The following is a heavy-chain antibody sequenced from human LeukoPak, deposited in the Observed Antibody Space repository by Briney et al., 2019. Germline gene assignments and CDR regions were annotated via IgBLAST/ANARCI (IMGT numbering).Heavy chain of an antibody. CDR1: GSTFSSYE. J-gene: IGHJ6*04. CDR2: ISSSGSTI. CDR3: AELGITMIGGV. Sequence: GGSLRLSCAASGSTFSSYEMNWVRQAPGKGLEWVSYISSSGSTIYYADSVKGRFTISRDNAKNSLYLQMNSLRAEDTAVYYCAELGITMIGGVWGKGTTVTISS. V-gene: IGHV3-48*03. D-gene: IGHD3-10*02.